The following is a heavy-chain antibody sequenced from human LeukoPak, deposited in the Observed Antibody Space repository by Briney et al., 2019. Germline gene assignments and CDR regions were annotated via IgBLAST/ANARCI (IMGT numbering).Heavy chain of an antibody. CDR3: ARQNFYRYCRSTSCYRPYYYYYMDV. Sequence: PSETLSLTCTVSGGSISSYYRSWIRQPPGKGLESIGEINHSGSTNYNPSLKSRVTISVDTSKNQFSLKLSSVTAADTTVYYCARQNFYRYCRSTSCYRPYYYYYMDVWGKGTTVTISS. V-gene: IGHV4-34*01. D-gene: IGHD2-2*01. CDR2: INHSGST. CDR1: GGSISSYY. J-gene: IGHJ6*03.